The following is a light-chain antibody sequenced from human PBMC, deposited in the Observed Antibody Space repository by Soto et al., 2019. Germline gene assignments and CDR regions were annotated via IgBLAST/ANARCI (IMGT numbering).Light chain of an antibody. CDR2: AAS. CDR3: QQTSQTPKT. Sequence: DIQMTQSPSSLSASVGDRVNISCRASQSISRYLNLYQQTPGRAPKLLIYAASSLHSGVPSRFSGTGSGTDFTLTISSLQPEDFATYYCQQTSQTPKTFGQGTKVDIK. J-gene: IGKJ1*01. V-gene: IGKV1-39*01. CDR1: QSISRY.